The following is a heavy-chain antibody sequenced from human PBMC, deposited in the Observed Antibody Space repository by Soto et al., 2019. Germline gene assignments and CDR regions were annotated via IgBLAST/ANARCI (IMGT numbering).Heavy chain of an antibody. V-gene: IGHV4-31*03. Sequence: SETLSLTCTFSVVSISSGGYYCSWIRQHPWKGLEWIGYIYYSGSTYYNPSLKSRVTISVDTSKNQFSLKLSSVTAADTAVYYCARSTARTGTRPSMSSWFDPWGQATLVTVSS. CDR3: ARSTARTGTRPSMSSWFDP. CDR2: IYYSGST. D-gene: IGHD1-7*01. J-gene: IGHJ5*02. CDR1: VVSISSGGYY.